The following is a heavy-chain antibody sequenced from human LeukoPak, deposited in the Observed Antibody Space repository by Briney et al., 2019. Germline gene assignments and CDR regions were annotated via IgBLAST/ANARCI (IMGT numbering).Heavy chain of an antibody. CDR1: GGSISSTSYY. J-gene: IGHJ3*01. Sequence: SETLSLTCAVSGGSISSTSYYWAWIRQPPGKGLEWIGTIYYSGSTYHNPSLKSRVTLSVDTSRNQFSLRLSSVDAADTAVYYCAKARVRYFDSSGLYAFDFWGQGTTVTVSS. CDR2: IYYSGST. V-gene: IGHV4-39*01. CDR3: AKARVRYFDSSGLYAFDF. D-gene: IGHD3-22*01.